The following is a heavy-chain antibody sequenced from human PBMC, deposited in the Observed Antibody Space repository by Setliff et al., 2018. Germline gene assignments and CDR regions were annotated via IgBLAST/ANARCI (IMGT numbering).Heavy chain of an antibody. Sequence: ASVKVSCKVSGGTFSNYAINWVRQAPGQGLQWMGRNIPVLGSADYAQTLQGRVTFTADESTRTAHMELSSLTSEDTAVYFCARYFSSDPFDIWGQGTLGTVSS. V-gene: IGHV1-69*11. J-gene: IGHJ3*02. CDR3: ARYFSSDPFDI. CDR2: NIPVLGSA. D-gene: IGHD2-8*01. CDR1: GGTFSNYA.